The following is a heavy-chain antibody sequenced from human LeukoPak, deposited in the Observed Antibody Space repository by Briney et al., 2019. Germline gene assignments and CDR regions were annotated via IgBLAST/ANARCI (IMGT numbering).Heavy chain of an antibody. D-gene: IGHD6-13*01. CDR2: IYYSGST. Sequence: PSETLSLTCTVSGGSISSYYWSWIRQPPGKGLEWIGYIYYSGSTYYNPSLKSRVTISVDTSKNQFSLKLSSVTAADTAVYYCARISSSWYFSYYYMDVWGKGTTVTVSS. V-gene: IGHV4-59*12. J-gene: IGHJ6*03. CDR3: ARISSSWYFSYYYMDV. CDR1: GGSISSYY.